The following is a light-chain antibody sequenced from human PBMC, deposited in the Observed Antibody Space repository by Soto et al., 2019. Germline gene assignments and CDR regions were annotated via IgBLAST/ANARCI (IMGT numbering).Light chain of an antibody. V-gene: IGLV2-14*01. CDR2: EVN. J-gene: IGLJ2*01. CDR1: SSDVGGYNY. Sequence: QSALTQPASVSGSPGQSITISCTGTSSDVGGYNYVSWYQHHPGKAPKLMIYEVNNRPSGVSNRFSGSKSGNTASLTISGLQAEDEADYYYSSYTSSSTPQVVFGGGTKLTVL. CDR3: SSYTSSSTPQVV.